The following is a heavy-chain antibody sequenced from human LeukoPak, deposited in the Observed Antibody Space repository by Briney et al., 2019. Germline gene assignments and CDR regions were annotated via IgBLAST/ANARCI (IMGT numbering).Heavy chain of an antibody. V-gene: IGHV4-59*13. CDR3: ARSASSTSRSAFDI. CDR2: CHYSGNT. Sequence: KASETLSLTCTISGGSISSNYWSWIRQPPGKGLEWIGYCHYSGNTNYNPSLKSRATISVDMSKNQFSLTLNSVPAADTAVYYCARSASSTSRSAFDIWGQGTRVTASS. J-gene: IGHJ3*02. CDR1: GGSISSNY.